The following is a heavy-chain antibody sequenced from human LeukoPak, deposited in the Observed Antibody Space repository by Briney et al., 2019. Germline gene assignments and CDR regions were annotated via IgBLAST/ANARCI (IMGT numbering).Heavy chain of an antibody. D-gene: IGHD2-21*01. CDR1: GFTFSNYA. CDR2: ISGSGGST. J-gene: IGHJ4*02. Sequence: GGSLRLSCAASGFTFSNYAMSWVRQAPGKGLEWVSAISGSGGSTYYADSVKGRFTISRDNSKNTLYLQMNSLRAEDTAVYYCAKFLPTHIVVANYYFDYWGQGTLVTVSS. CDR3: AKFLPTHIVVANYYFDY. V-gene: IGHV3-23*01.